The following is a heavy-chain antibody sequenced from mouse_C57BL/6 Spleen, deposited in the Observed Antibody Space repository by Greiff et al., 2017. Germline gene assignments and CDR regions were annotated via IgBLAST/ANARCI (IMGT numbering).Heavy chain of an antibody. CDR1: GFTFSDYG. CDR3: ARPEGNYAMDY. Sequence: DVQLVESGGGLVKPGGSLKLSCAASGFTFSDYGMHWVRQAPEKGLEWVAYISSGSSTIYYADTVKGRFTISRDNAKNTLFLQMTSLRSEDTAMYYCARPEGNYAMDYWGQGTSVTVSS. CDR2: ISSGSSTI. V-gene: IGHV5-17*01. J-gene: IGHJ4*01.